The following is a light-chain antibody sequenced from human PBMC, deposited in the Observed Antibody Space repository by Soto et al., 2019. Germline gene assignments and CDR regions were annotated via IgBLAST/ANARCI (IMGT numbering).Light chain of an antibody. CDR3: QQYGDSPRT. Sequence: EIVLTQSPGTLSLSPGERATLSCRASQSVSRHYLAWYQQRPGQAPRRLIYDAFNRATGIPDRFSGRGSGTDLTLTISRLEPEDFAVYYCQQYGDSPRTFGQGTKVEIK. CDR2: DAF. V-gene: IGKV3-20*01. J-gene: IGKJ1*01. CDR1: QSVSRHY.